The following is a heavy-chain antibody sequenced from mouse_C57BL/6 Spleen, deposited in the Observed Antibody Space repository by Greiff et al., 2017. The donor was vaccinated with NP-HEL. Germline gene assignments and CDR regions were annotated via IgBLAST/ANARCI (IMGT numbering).Heavy chain of an antibody. CDR1: GYTFTGYW. CDR2: ILPGSGSP. D-gene: IGHD1-1*01. V-gene: IGHV1-9*01. CDR3: ARNPITTVVATGAMDY. J-gene: IGHJ4*01. Sequence: VKLQESGAELMKPGASVKLSCKATGYTFTGYWIEWVKQRPGHGLEWIGEILPGSGSPNYNEKFKGKATFTADTSSSTAYMQLSSLTTEDSASYYCARNPITTVVATGAMDYWGQGTSVTVSA.